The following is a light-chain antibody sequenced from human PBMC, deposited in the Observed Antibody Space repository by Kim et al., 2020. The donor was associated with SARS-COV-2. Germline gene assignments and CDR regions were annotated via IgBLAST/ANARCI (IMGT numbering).Light chain of an antibody. CDR2: GKY. CDR1: SLRKYY. J-gene: IGLJ3*02. V-gene: IGLV3-19*01. Sequence: ALGQTVRLTCQGDSLRKYYATWYQQRPGQAPTLVLYGKYDRPSGIPDRFSGSASGNTASLTITGAQAEDEGDYYCSPRDSSGDHVVFGGGTKLTVL. CDR3: SPRDSSGDHVV.